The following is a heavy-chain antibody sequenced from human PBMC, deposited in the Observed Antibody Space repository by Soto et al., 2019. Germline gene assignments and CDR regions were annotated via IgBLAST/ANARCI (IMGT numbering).Heavy chain of an antibody. D-gene: IGHD6-19*01. CDR2: ISGGGGST. Sequence: LRLSCAASGFTFSSYAMSWVRQAPGKWLEWVAAISGGGGSTYYADSVKGRFTIPRDNSKNTLYLQMNSLRAEDTAVYYCAKDKPVAGIPLTPMDVWGQGTTVTVSS. J-gene: IGHJ6*02. V-gene: IGHV3-23*01. CDR1: GFTFSSYA. CDR3: AKDKPVAGIPLTPMDV.